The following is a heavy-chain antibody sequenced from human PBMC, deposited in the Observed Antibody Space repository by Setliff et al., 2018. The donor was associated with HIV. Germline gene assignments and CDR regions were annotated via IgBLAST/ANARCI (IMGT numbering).Heavy chain of an antibody. Sequence: ASVKVSCKASGYTFTSYAMHWVRQAPGQRLEWMGWINAGNGNTKYSQKFQGRVTITRDTSASTAYMELSSLRSEDTAVYYCASPADSSGYYPYDAFDIWGQGTMVTVSS. CDR2: INAGNGNT. CDR1: GYTFTSYA. V-gene: IGHV1-3*01. CDR3: ASPADSSGYYPYDAFDI. J-gene: IGHJ3*02. D-gene: IGHD3-22*01.